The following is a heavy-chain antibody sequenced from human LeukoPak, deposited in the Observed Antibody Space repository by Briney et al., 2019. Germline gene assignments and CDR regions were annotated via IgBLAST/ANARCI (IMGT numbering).Heavy chain of an antibody. V-gene: IGHV3-30*03. J-gene: IGHJ4*02. CDR2: ISYDGSNK. D-gene: IGHD1-26*01. CDR1: GFTFSSYG. Sequence: GGSLRLSCAASGFTFSSYGMHWVRQAPGKGLEWVAVISYDGSNKYYADSVKGRFTISRDNSKNTLYLQMNSLRAEDTAVYYCARDRWELQEPDYWGQGTLVTVSS. CDR3: ARDRWELQEPDY.